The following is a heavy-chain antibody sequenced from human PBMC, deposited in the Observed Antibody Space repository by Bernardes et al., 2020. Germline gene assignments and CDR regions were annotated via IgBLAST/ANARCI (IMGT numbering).Heavy chain of an antibody. Sequence: ETLSLTCTVSGGSISSYYWSWIRQPPGKGLEWIGYIYYSGSTNYNPSLKSRVTISVDTSKNQFSLKLSSVTAADTAVYYCARGPGRRPPYYYYYMDVWGKGTTVTVSS. D-gene: IGHD6-6*01. J-gene: IGHJ6*03. CDR2: IYYSGST. V-gene: IGHV4-59*01. CDR1: GGSISSYY. CDR3: ARGPGRRPPYYYYYMDV.